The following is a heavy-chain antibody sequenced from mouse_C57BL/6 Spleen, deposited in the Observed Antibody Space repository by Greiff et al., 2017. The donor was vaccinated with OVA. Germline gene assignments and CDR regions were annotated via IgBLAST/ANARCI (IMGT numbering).Heavy chain of an antibody. Sequence: DVKLVESGGGLVKPGGSLKLSCAASGFTFSDYGMHWVRQAPEKGLEWVAYISSGSSTIYYADTVKGRFTISRDNAKNTLFLQMTSLRSEDTAMYYCARIITTVVADYFDYWGQGTTLTVSS. CDR3: ARIITTVVADYFDY. V-gene: IGHV5-17*01. CDR1: GFTFSDYG. CDR2: ISSGSSTI. D-gene: IGHD1-1*01. J-gene: IGHJ2*01.